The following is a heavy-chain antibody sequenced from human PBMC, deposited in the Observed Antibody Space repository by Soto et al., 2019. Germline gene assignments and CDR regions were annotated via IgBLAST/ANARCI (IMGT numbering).Heavy chain of an antibody. CDR3: ARVVIQGDGLDV. Sequence: SETLSLTCTVSGGSISSSSYYWSWIRQPPGKGLEWIGEVNHRRNTMYNPSLKSRVSISADSSKNQFSLKLSSVTAADTAVYYCARVVIQGDGLDVWGPGTTVTVSS. CDR2: VNHRRNT. CDR1: GGSISSSSYY. J-gene: IGHJ6*02. V-gene: IGHV4-39*07. D-gene: IGHD3-10*01.